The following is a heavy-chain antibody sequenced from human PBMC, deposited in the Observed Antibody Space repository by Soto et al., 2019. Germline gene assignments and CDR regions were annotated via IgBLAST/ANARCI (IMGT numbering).Heavy chain of an antibody. D-gene: IGHD3-9*01. CDR1: GGSLSSYY. Sequence: SETLSLTCTVSGGSLSSYYWSWIRQPPGKGLEWIGYIYYSGSTNYNPSLKSRVTISVDTSKNQFSLKLSSVTAADTAVYYCARVRPKIRYFDWLLSDDAFDIWGQGTMVTVSS. CDR3: ARVRPKIRYFDWLLSDDAFDI. CDR2: IYYSGST. J-gene: IGHJ3*02. V-gene: IGHV4-59*01.